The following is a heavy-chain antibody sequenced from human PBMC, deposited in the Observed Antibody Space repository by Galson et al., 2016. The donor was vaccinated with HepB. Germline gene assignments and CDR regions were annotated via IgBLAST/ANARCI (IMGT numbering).Heavy chain of an antibody. J-gene: IGHJ4*02. CDR1: GYSFTTFG. V-gene: IGHV1-18*01. D-gene: IGHD1-1*01. CDR3: ARDIGWNVDY. Sequence: SVKVSCKASGYSFTTFGISWVRLAPGQGLEWLGWSSADNGHTNYAQNLQGRVTVTRDTSATTAYMELRSLTSDDTAVYYCARDIGWNVDYWGQGTLVTVSS. CDR2: SSADNGHT.